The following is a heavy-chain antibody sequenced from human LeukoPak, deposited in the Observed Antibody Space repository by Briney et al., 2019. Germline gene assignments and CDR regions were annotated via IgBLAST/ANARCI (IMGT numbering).Heavy chain of an antibody. V-gene: IGHV4-61*02. Sequence: SETLSLTCSISGMSVSGTAYYWSWFRQSAGKGPEWIGRFYAAGNANYNPSLESRVTISMDTSNNEFSLRLSSVTAADTAVYFCASGLVTDDRQMDVWGEGTPVTVSS. D-gene: IGHD2-21*02. J-gene: IGHJ6*04. CDR1: GMSVSGTAYY. CDR3: ASGLVTDDRQMDV. CDR2: FYAAGNA.